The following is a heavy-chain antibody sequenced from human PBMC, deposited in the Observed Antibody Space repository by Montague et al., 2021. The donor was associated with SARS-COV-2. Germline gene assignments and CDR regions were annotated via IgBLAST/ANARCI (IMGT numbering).Heavy chain of an antibody. V-gene: IGHV4-4*02. CDR1: GGSISSSHW. J-gene: IGHJ2*01. Sequence: SETLSLTCAVSGGSISSSHWWSWVRQPPGKGLEWIGEIYHSGSINYNPSLKSRVTISIDKSKNQFSLKLSSMTAADTAVYYCAREFRTYGYGGQYWYFDLWGRSTLVTVSS. CDR2: IYHSGSI. CDR3: AREFRTYGYGGQYWYFDL. D-gene: IGHD3-10*01.